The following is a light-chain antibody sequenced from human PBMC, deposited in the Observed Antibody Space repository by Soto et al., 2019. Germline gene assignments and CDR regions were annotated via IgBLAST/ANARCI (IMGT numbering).Light chain of an antibody. V-gene: IGLV2-8*01. CDR1: ASDIGAYNF. CDR2: EVY. Sequence: QPVLTQTPSASGSPGQSATISCTGAASDIGAYNFVSWYQQYPGKAPKLMIYEVYKRPSGVPDRFSGSKSGNTASLTVSGLQPEDEADYYCTSFAGSDKLIFGGGTKLTVL. CDR3: TSFAGSDKLI. J-gene: IGLJ2*01.